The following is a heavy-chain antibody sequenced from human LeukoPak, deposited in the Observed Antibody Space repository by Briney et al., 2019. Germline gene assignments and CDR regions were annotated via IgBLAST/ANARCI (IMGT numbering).Heavy chain of an antibody. CDR1: GFTFSSYW. CDR3: ASDFTGRYDF. V-gene: IGHV3-74*01. Sequence: GGSLRLSCAASGFTFSSYWIHWVRQAPGKGLVWVSRINPDGSATTYADSVKGRLTISRDNAKNTLYLQMNSLRAEDTAVYYCASDFTGRYDFWGQGTLVTVSS. D-gene: IGHD3-9*01. CDR2: INPDGSAT. J-gene: IGHJ4*02.